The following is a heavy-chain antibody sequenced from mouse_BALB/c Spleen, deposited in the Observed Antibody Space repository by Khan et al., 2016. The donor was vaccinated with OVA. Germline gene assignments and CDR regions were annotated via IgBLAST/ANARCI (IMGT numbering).Heavy chain of an antibody. V-gene: IGHV5-6-4*01. D-gene: IGHD1-1*01. J-gene: IGHJ2*01. CDR1: GFSFSSYS. Sequence: EVQLVESGGDLVRPGGSLKLSCVASGFSFSSYSMSWVRQTPEKRLEWVATISSGCSYIYSPDSVKGRFTISSDNANNTLYMQMSSLKSEDTALYYCTRHRGYDGSNTCFDYWGQGTTLTVSS. CDR3: TRHRGYDGSNTCFDY. CDR2: ISSGCSYI.